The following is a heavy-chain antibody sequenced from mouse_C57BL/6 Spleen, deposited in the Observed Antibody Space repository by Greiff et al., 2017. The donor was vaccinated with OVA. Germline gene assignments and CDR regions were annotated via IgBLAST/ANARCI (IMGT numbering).Heavy chain of an antibody. Sequence: EVQLQQSGPELVKPGASVKISCKASGYTFTDYYMNWVKQSHGKSLEWIGDINPNNGGTSYNQKFKGKATLTVDKSSSTAYMELRSLTSEDSAVYYCARSGTTVPAMDYWGQGTSVTVSS. CDR3: ARSGTTVPAMDY. D-gene: IGHD1-1*01. CDR2: INPNNGGT. J-gene: IGHJ4*01. V-gene: IGHV1-26*01. CDR1: GYTFTDYY.